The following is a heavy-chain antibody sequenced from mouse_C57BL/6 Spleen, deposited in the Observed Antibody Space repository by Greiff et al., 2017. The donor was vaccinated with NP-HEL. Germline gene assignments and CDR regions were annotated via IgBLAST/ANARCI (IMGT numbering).Heavy chain of an antibody. CDR3: ARRGGYYAMDY. Sequence: EVHLVESGPGMVKPSQSLSLTCTVTGYSITSGYDWHWIRHFPGNKLEWMGYISYSGSTNYNPSLKSRISITHDTSKNHFFLKLNSVTTEDTATYYCARRGGYYAMDYWGQGTSVTVSS. D-gene: IGHD1-1*02. CDR1: GYSITSGYD. J-gene: IGHJ4*01. V-gene: IGHV3-1*01. CDR2: ISYSGST.